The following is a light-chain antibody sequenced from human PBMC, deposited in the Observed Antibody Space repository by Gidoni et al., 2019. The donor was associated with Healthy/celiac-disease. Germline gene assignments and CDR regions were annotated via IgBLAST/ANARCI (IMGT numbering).Light chain of an antibody. J-gene: IGLJ2*01. CDR1: ISDVGGYNY. CDR3: SSYTSSSTLDVV. Sequence: QSALTQPASVAGSPGQSITISCTGTISDVGGYNYVSWNQQHPGKAPKLMIYEVSNRPSGVSNRFSGAKSGNTASLTISGLQAEDEADYYCSSYTSSSTLDVVFGGGTKLTVL. CDR2: EVS. V-gene: IGLV2-14*01.